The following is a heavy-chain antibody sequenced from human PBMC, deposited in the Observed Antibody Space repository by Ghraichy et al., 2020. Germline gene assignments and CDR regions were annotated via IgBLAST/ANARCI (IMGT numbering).Heavy chain of an antibody. CDR3: ARGYYYDSSGYVIPDY. CDR1: GGSISSYY. V-gene: IGHV4-4*09. CDR2: IYTSGST. D-gene: IGHD3-22*01. J-gene: IGHJ4*02. Sequence: SETLSLTCTVSGGSISSYYWSWIRQPPGKGLEWIGYIYTSGSTNYNPSLKSRVTISVDTSKNQFSLKLSSVTAADTAVYYCARGYYYDSSGYVIPDYWGQGTLVTVSS.